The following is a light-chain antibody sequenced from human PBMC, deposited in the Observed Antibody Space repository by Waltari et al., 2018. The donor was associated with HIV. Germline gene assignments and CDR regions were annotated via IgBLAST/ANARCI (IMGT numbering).Light chain of an antibody. CDR1: SSDVGSYNR. CDR3: SSYTSSNLV. J-gene: IGLJ2*01. CDR2: EVS. V-gene: IGLV2-18*02. Sequence: QSALTQPPSVSGSPGQSVTISCTGPSSDVGSYNRVSWYQQPPGTAPKLMIYEVSNRPSGVPYRFSGSKSGNTSSLFISGLQAEDEADYYCSSYTSSNLVFGGGTKLTVL.